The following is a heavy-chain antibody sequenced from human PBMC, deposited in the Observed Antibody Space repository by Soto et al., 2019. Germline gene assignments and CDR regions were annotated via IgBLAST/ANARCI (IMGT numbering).Heavy chain of an antibody. V-gene: IGHV1-69*13. CDR3: ARGDIVVVPAAIGGYYYYGMDV. Sequence: EASVKVSCKASGGTFSSYAISWVRQAPGQGLEWMGGIIPIFGTANYAQKFQGRVTITADESTSTAYMELSSLRSEDTAVYYCARGDIVVVPAAIGGYYYYGMDVWGQGTTVTVSS. D-gene: IGHD2-2*02. CDR2: IIPIFGTA. CDR1: GGTFSSYA. J-gene: IGHJ6*02.